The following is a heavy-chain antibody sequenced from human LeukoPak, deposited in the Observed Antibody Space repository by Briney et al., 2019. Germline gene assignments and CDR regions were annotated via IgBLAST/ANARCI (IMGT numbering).Heavy chain of an antibody. CDR3: ARVEKYHFWSGYYGNYYYYYMDV. CDR1: GFTFSDYY. V-gene: IGHV3-11*04. CDR2: ISSSGGSI. J-gene: IGHJ6*03. D-gene: IGHD3-3*01. Sequence: GGSLRLSCAASGFTFSDYYMNWIRQAPGKGLEWVSYISSSGGSIYYADSVKGRFTISRDNAKNSLYLQMNSLRAEDSAVYYCARVEKYHFWSGYYGNYYYYYMDVRGKGTTVTVSS.